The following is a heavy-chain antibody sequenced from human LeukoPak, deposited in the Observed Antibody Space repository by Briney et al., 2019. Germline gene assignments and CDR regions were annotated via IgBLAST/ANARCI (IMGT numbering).Heavy chain of an antibody. D-gene: IGHD6-19*01. J-gene: IGHJ4*02. CDR3: ARDPPVADQGYSSI. V-gene: IGHV3-11*01. Sequence: GGSLRLSCAASGFTFSDYYMSWIRQAPGRGLEWVSYISGSGSTIYYADSVKGRFTISRDNARNSLYLQMNSLRAEDTAVYYCARDPPVADQGYSSIWGQGTLVTVSS. CDR1: GFTFSDYY. CDR2: ISGSGSTI.